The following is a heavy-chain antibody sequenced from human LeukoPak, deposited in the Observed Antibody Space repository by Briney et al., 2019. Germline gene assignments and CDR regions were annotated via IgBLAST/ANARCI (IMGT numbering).Heavy chain of an antibody. D-gene: IGHD6-19*01. CDR2: ISFDGSNK. V-gene: IGHV3-30*09. J-gene: IGHJ4*02. Sequence: PGGSLILSCAASGFTFSSYAIHWVRQAPGKGLEWVSLISFDGSNKYYADSVKGRFAISRDNSKNTLYLQMNRLRPEDTAVYYCARGNGLSSGWYEFDFWGQGALVAVSS. CDR1: GFTFSSYA. CDR3: ARGNGLSSGWYEFDF.